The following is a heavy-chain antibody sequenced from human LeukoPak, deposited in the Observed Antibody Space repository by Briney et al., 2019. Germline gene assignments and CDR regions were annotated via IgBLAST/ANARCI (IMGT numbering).Heavy chain of an antibody. V-gene: IGHV1-18*01. D-gene: IGHD2-21*02. CDR2: SSAYNENT. Sequence: ASVKVSCKASGYTLSRYGISWVRQAPGQGLEWMGWSSAYNENTNSALKVQGRVTMTTDTSTSTAYMELRSLRSDDTAVYYCARGPVVVTAAHNDYWGQGTLVTVSS. CDR1: GYTLSRYG. J-gene: IGHJ4*02. CDR3: ARGPVVVTAAHNDY.